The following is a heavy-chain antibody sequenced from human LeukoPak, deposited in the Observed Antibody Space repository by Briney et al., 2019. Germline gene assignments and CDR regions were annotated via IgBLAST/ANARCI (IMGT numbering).Heavy chain of an antibody. J-gene: IGHJ6*02. Sequence: GGSLRLSCAASGFTFSSYSMNWVRQAPGKGLEWVSYISSSSSTIYYADSVKGRFTISRDNAKNSLYLQMNSLRDEDTAVHYCASDTFMANYYYYGMDVWGQGTTVTVSS. CDR3: ASDTFMANYYYYGMDV. CDR1: GFTFSSYS. CDR2: ISSSSSTI. V-gene: IGHV3-48*02. D-gene: IGHD2/OR15-2a*01.